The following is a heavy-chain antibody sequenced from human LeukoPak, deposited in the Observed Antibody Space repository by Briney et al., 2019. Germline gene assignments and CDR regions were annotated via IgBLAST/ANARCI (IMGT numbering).Heavy chain of an antibody. CDR3: ARGIYCSTLTCSYFFDY. Sequence: PSETLSLTCTVSGGSISNYYWSWIRQPPGKGLEWIGYIYYSGSTNYNPSLKSRVTISVDTSKNQFSLKLTSVTAADTAVYYCARGIYCSTLTCSYFFDYWGRGSLVTVSS. D-gene: IGHD2-2*01. J-gene: IGHJ4*02. V-gene: IGHV4-59*01. CDR2: IYYSGST. CDR1: GGSISNYY.